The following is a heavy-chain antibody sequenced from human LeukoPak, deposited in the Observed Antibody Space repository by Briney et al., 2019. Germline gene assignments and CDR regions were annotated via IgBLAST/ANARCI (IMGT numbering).Heavy chain of an antibody. CDR3: ARYSGSDSAIDY. CDR2: IYYSGST. D-gene: IGHD1-26*01. V-gene: IGHV4-59*08. Sequence: SETLSLTCTVSGGSISSYYWSWIRQPPGKGLEWIGYIYYSGSTNYNPSLKSRVTISVDTSKNQFSLKLSSVTAADTAVYYCARYSGSDSAIDYWGQGTLVTVSS. J-gene: IGHJ4*02. CDR1: GGSISSYY.